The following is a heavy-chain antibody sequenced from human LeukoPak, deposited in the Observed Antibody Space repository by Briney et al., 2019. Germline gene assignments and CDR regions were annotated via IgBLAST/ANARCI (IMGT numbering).Heavy chain of an antibody. D-gene: IGHD2-15*01. Sequence: AASVKLSCKASGGTFSSYAINWVRQAPGQGLEWMAGIIPIFGTANYAQKFQGRVTITADKSTSTAYMELSSLRSEDMAVYYCARGDCSGGRCYTSWGQGTLVTVSS. J-gene: IGHJ5*02. CDR2: IIPIFGTA. CDR1: GGTFSSYA. CDR3: ARGDCSGGRCYTS. V-gene: IGHV1-69*06.